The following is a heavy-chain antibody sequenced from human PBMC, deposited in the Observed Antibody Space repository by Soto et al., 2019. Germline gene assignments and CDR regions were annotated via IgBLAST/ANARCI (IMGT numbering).Heavy chain of an antibody. Sequence: GGSRRRSWAASGFTFSCSAMHWGRQASGKGLEWVGRIRSKANSYATAYAASVKGRFTISRDDSKNTAYLQMNSLKTEDTAVYYCTTLTTGYCSSTSCSNWGQGTLVTVSS. CDR1: GFTFSCSA. J-gene: IGHJ4*02. CDR3: TTLTTGYCSSTSCSN. V-gene: IGHV3-73*01. CDR2: IRSKANSYAT. D-gene: IGHD2-2*01.